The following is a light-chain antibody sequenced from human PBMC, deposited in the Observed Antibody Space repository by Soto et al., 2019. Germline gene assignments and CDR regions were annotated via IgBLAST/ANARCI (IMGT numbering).Light chain of an antibody. CDR3: QQSYSTRPLT. CDR2: AAS. V-gene: IGKV1-39*01. CDR1: QSISSY. J-gene: IGKJ4*01. Sequence: DIQMTQSPSSLSASVGDRVTITCRASQSISSYLNWYQQKPGKAPKLLIYAASSLQSGVPSRFRGSGSGTDFTLTISSLQPEDFATDYCQQSYSTRPLTFGGGTKVEIK.